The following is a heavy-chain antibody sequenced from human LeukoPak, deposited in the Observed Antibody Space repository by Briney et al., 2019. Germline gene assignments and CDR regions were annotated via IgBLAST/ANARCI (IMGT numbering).Heavy chain of an antibody. CDR3: ARADCSGSTCYLRRSWFDP. Sequence: TGGSLRLSCAASGFTFSNHGMHWVRQAPGKGLEWVSSISTSSRYIYYRDSVKGRFTISRDDAKNSLYLQMNSLRVEDTAVYYCARADCSGSTCYLRRSWFDPWGQGTLVTVSS. CDR2: ISTSSRYI. J-gene: IGHJ5*02. CDR1: GFTFSNHG. D-gene: IGHD2-2*01. V-gene: IGHV3-21*01.